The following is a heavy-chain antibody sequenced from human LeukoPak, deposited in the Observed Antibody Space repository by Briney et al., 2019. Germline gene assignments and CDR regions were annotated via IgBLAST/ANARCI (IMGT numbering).Heavy chain of an antibody. D-gene: IGHD6-19*01. CDR1: GGSISSYY. J-gene: IGHJ4*02. V-gene: IGHV4-4*07. Sequence: SETLSLTCTVSGGSISSYYWSWIRQPAGKGLEWIGRIYTSGSTNYNPSLKSRVTISVDTSKNQFSLKLSSVTAADTAVYYCARDLGVAVAPKIDYWGQGTLVTVSS. CDR3: ARDLGVAVAPKIDY. CDR2: IYTSGST.